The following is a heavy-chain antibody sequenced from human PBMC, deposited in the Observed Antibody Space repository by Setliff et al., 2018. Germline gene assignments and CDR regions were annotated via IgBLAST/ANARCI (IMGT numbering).Heavy chain of an antibody. CDR1: GLSLSSTTYY. D-gene: IGHD2-21*02. CDR3: ARDLSLDDCGGDCHLPFHYFYLDV. J-gene: IGHJ6*03. V-gene: IGHV4-39*07. CDR2: VSYFGSG. Sequence: SETLSLTCTVSGLSLSSTTYYWAWVRQPPGKGLEWIGSVSYFGSGYYNPSPRGRVATSLDTSRNQFSLKLTSVTAADTAVYFCARDLSLDDCGGDCHLPFHYFYLDVWGKGTTVTVSS.